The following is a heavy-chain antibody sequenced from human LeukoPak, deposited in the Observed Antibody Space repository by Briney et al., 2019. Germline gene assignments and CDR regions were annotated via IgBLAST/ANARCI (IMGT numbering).Heavy chain of an antibody. CDR1: GFTFSTYW. J-gene: IGHJ6*03. D-gene: IGHD2/OR15-2a*01. CDR2: IKQDGSEK. V-gene: IGHV3-7*01. CDR3: AGGGKIAGYYYFYMDV. Sequence: PGGSLRLSCVGSGFTFSTYWMSWVRQAPGKGLEWVAHIKQDGSEKYYVDSVKGRFTISRDNAKNSLFLQVNSLRAEDTAVYYCAGGGKIAGYYYFYMDVWGKGTTVIVSS.